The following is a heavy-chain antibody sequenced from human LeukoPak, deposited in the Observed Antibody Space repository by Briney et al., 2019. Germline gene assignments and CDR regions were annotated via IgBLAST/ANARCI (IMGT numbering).Heavy chain of an antibody. CDR3: ARDEGGSSCFDY. V-gene: IGHV3-30-3*01. J-gene: IGHJ4*02. Sequence: GGSLRLSCAASGFTFSSYAMHWVRQAPGKGLEWVAVISYDGSSKYYADSVKGRFTISRDNSKNTLYLQMNSLRAEDTTVYYCARDEGGSSCFDYWGQGTLVTVSS. CDR2: ISYDGSSK. D-gene: IGHD6-13*01. CDR1: GFTFSSYA.